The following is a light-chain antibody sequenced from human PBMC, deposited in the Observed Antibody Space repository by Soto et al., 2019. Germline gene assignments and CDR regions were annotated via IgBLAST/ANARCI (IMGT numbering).Light chain of an antibody. CDR1: QTITNR. J-gene: IGKJ1*01. CDR2: DAS. Sequence: DIQMTQSPATVSASVGGRVTLTCRASQTITNRLAWYQQRPGQAPKLLIYDASALKSGVPTRFSGSGSGTEFTLTISSLQPDDFATYYCQQYNDHRTFGQGTKVDIK. V-gene: IGKV1-5*01. CDR3: QQYNDHRT.